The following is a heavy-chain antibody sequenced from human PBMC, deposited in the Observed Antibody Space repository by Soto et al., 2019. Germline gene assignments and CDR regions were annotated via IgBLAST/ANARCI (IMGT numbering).Heavy chain of an antibody. CDR3: ARARMVRGIIYYYGMDV. CDR2: IYYSGST. D-gene: IGHD3-10*01. CDR1: GGSISSDGNY. J-gene: IGHJ6*02. Sequence: QVQLQESGPGLVKSSQTLSLTCTVSGGSISSDGNYWSWIRQHPGTGLEWIGYIYYSGSTNYNPSLKTRVTTSVVPSKNQFSLKLNSVTAADTAVYYCARARMVRGIIYYYGMDVWGQGTTVTVSS. V-gene: IGHV4-31*03.